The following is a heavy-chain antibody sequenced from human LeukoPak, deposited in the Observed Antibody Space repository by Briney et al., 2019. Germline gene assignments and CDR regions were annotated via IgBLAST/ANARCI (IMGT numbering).Heavy chain of an antibody. CDR2: IDSDDGST. J-gene: IGHJ3*02. CDR3: LVILTEPTSPSPDGLGI. Sequence: GGSLRLSCAASGFTFSRDWIHWVRQVPGKGLVWVSRIDSDDGSTSYADSVKGRFTISRDNAKKTLYLQMNSLRVEDTAVYYCLVILTEPTSPSPDGLGIWGQGTMVTVSS. D-gene: IGHD2-15*01. CDR1: GFTFSRDW. V-gene: IGHV3-74*01.